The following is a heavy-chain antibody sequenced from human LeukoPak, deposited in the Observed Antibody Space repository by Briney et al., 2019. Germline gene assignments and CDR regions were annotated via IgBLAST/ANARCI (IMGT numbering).Heavy chain of an antibody. J-gene: IGHJ6*02. CDR1: GGSFSGYY. CDR2: INHSGST. D-gene: IGHD1-26*01. CDR3: ARTVRRGGSYYYYHYYGMDV. V-gene: IGHV4-34*01. Sequence: PSETLSLTCAVYGGSFSGYYWSWIRQPPGKGLEWIGEINHSGSTNYNPSLKSRVTISVDTSKNQFSLKLSSVTAADTAVYYCARTVRRGGSYYYYHYYGMDVWGQGTTVTVSS.